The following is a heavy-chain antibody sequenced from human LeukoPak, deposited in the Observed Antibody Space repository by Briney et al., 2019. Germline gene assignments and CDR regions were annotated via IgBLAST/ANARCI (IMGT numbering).Heavy chain of an antibody. J-gene: IGHJ4*02. Sequence: PPVGSLRLSCAASGFTFSNSWMTWVRQAPGKGLEWVANIKEDGGEKYYVDSVKGRFTVSRDNAKRSLYLQMNSLRAEDTAVYYCARGDPSDYWGRGTLVTVSS. CDR1: GFTFSNSW. V-gene: IGHV3-7*05. CDR2: IKEDGGEK. CDR3: ARGDPSDY.